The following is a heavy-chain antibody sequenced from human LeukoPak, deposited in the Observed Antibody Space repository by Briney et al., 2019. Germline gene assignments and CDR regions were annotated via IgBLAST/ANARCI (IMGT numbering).Heavy chain of an antibody. J-gene: IGHJ4*02. V-gene: IGHV3-23*01. CDR1: GFTFSSYA. CDR2: ISGSGGNT. Sequence: GGSLRLSCAASGFTFSSYAMNWVRQAPGKGLEWVSAISGSGGNTYYADSVKGRFTISRDNSKNTLYLQMNSLRAEDTAIYYCAKGVLPTGFDYWGQGTLVTVSS. CDR3: AKGVLPTGFDY. D-gene: IGHD3-10*01.